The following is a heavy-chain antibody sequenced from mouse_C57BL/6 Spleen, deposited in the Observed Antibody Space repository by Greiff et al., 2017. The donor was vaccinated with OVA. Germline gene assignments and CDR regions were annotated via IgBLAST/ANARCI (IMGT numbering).Heavy chain of an antibody. V-gene: IGHV3-6*01. Sequence: VQLKESGPGLVKPSQSLSLTCSVTGYSITSGYYWNWIRQFPGNKLEWMGYISYDGSNNYNPSLKNRISITRDTSKNQFFLKLNSVTTEDTATYYCAREDYYGYPYAMDYWGQGTSVTVSS. CDR3: AREDYYGYPYAMDY. CDR2: ISYDGSN. D-gene: IGHD2-2*01. J-gene: IGHJ4*01. CDR1: GYSITSGYY.